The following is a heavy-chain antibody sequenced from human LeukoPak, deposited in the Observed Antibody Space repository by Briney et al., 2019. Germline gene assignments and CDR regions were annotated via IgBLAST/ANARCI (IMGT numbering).Heavy chain of an antibody. CDR1: GFTFSDYY. D-gene: IGHD3-10*01. V-gene: IGHV3-11*01. CDR2: ISSSGSTI. Sequence: GGSLRLSCAASGFTFSDYYMSWIRQAPGKGLEWVSYISSSGSTIYYADSVKVRFTISRDNAKNSLYLQMNSLRAEDTAVYYCASLYGSGSYYYYYYGMDVWGQGTTVTVSS. CDR3: ASLYGSGSYYYYYYGMDV. J-gene: IGHJ6*02.